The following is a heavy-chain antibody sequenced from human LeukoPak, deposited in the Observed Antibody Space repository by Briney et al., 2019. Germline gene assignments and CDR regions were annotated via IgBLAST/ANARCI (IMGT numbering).Heavy chain of an antibody. J-gene: IGHJ4*02. CDR3: AKDLYSNYGPADY. V-gene: IGHV3-23*01. CDR2: INGGGINT. Sequence: GGSLRLSCAASGFTFSSYAMSWVRQAPGKGLEWVSTINGGGINTHYADSVGGRFTISRDNSKNTLFLQMNSLRDEDTAVYYCAKDLYSNYGPADYWGQGNLVTVSS. CDR1: GFTFSSYA. D-gene: IGHD4-11*01.